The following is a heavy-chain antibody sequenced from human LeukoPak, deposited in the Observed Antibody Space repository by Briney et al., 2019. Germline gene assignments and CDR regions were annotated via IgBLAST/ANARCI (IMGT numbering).Heavy chain of an antibody. CDR3: AGGWNYVWGT. Sequence: SETLSLTCAVSVVSISSSNWWIWVRQPPGKGLEWIGEIYHSGSTNYNPSLKSRVTISVDKPNNQFSLKLYSVTAADTAVYYCAGGWNYVWGTWGQGTLVTVSS. J-gene: IGHJ5*02. V-gene: IGHV4-4*02. D-gene: IGHD3-16*01. CDR2: IYHSGST. CDR1: VVSISSSNW.